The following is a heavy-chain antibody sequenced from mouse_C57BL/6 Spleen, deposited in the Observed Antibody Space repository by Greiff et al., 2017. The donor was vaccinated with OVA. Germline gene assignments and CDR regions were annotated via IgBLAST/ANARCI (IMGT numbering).Heavy chain of an antibody. CDR1: GYTFTSYW. V-gene: IGHV1-50*01. CDR2: IDPSDSYT. CDR3: ARVRGWGNLFDY. D-gene: IGHD2-1*01. J-gene: IGHJ2*01. Sequence: QVQLQQPGAELVKPGASVKLSCKASGYTFTSYWMQWVKQRPGQGLEWIGEIDPSDSYTNYNQKFTGKATLTVDTSSSTADMQLSSLTSEDSAVYYCARVRGWGNLFDYWGQGTTLTVSS.